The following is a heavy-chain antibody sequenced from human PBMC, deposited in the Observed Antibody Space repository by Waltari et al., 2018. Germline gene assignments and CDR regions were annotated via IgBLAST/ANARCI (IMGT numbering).Heavy chain of an antibody. J-gene: IGHJ4*02. Sequence: EVQLVESGGGLVQPGGSLRLSCVASGFTFSHYWITWVRQAPGQGLEWGASIKEDGSENHYVDSGKGRFTISRDNAENSVNIQMNSLRAEDTAVYYCTRDPLRRYDYWGQGTLVTVSS. V-gene: IGHV3-7*01. CDR1: GFTFSHYW. CDR2: IKEDGSEN. CDR3: TRDPLRRYDY. D-gene: IGHD3-16*01.